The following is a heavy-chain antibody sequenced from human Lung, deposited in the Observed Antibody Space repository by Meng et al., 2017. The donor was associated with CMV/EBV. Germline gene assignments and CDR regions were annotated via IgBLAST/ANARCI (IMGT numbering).Heavy chain of an antibody. CDR3: LRGSGGSV. CDR1: GASITNHNW. V-gene: IGHV4-4*02. J-gene: IGHJ1*01. D-gene: IGHD3-10*01. Sequence: QVQLRECGPDLGKPSETPSLTCAVSGASITNHNWWAWVRQPPGKGLEWIGEIPHRGSSAYNPSLKSRVSMSIDKSKNQLSLKLTSVTAADTAVYHCLRGSGGSVWGQGTLVTVSS. CDR2: IPHRGSS.